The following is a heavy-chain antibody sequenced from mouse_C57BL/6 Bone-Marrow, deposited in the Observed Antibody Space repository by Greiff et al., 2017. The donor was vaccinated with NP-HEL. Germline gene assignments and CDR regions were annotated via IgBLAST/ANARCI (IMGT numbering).Heavy chain of an antibody. CDR2: ILPGSGST. J-gene: IGHJ3*01. D-gene: IGHD3-2*02. CDR1: GYTFTGYW. V-gene: IGHV1-9*01. Sequence: QVQLQQSGAELMKPGASVKLSCKATGYTFTGYWIEWVKQRPGHGLEWIGEILPGSGSTNYYEKFKGKATFTADTSSNTAYMQLSSLTTEDSAIYYCARHSSGLRFAYWGQGTLVTVSA. CDR3: ARHSSGLRFAY.